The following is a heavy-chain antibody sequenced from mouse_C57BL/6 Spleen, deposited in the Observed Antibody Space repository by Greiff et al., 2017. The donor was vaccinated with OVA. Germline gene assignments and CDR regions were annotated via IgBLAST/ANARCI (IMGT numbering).Heavy chain of an antibody. CDR2: IYPGGGYT. J-gene: IGHJ4*01. D-gene: IGHD2-1*01. V-gene: IGHV1-63*01. CDR3: ARSGIGNRMDY. Sequence: VQLQQSGAELVRPGTSVKMSCKASGYTFTNYWIGWAKQRPGHGLEWIGDIYPGGGYTNYNEKFKGKATLTADKSSSTAYMQFSSLTSEDSAIYYCARSGIGNRMDYWGQGTSVTVSS. CDR1: GYTFTNYW.